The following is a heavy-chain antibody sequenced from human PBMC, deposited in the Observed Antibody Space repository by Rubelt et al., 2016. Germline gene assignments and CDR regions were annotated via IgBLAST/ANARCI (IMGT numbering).Heavy chain of an antibody. D-gene: IGHD1-26*01. Sequence: EVQLVQSGAEVKKPGESLKTSCKGSGCSFTSYWIGWVRQMPGKGLEGMGIIYPGDSDTRYSPCVQGQGTISADTSISTTYLQWSSLKASDAAMYYCARHGQVQSGDAFDIWGQGTMVTVSS. CDR3: ARHGQVQSGDAFDI. CDR2: IYPGDSDT. J-gene: IGHJ3*02. CDR1: GCSFTSYW. V-gene: IGHV5-51*01.